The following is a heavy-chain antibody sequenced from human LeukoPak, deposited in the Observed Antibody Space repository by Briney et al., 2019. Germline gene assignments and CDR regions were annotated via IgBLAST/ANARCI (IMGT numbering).Heavy chain of an antibody. CDR3: ARDGTHVDTAMVVSDY. CDR1: GYTFTGYY. D-gene: IGHD5-18*01. Sequence: GASVKVSCKASGYTFTGYYMHWVRQAPGQGLEWMGRINPNSGGTNYAQKFQGRVTMTRDTSISTAYMELSRLRSDDTAVYYCARDGTHVDTAMVVSDYWGQGTLVTVPS. J-gene: IGHJ4*02. V-gene: IGHV1-2*06. CDR2: INPNSGGT.